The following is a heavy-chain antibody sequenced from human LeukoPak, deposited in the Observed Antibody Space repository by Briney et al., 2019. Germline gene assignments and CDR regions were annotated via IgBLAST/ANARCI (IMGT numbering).Heavy chain of an antibody. J-gene: IGHJ4*02. D-gene: IGHD5-18*01. CDR3: AREATAMVTFDY. V-gene: IGHV1-8*01. Sequence: ASVKVSCKASGYTFTSYDINWVRQATGQGLEWMGWMNPNSGNTGYAQKFQGRVTMTRNTSISTAYMELSSLRSEDTAVYYCAREATAMVTFDYWGQGTLVTVSS. CDR2: MNPNSGNT. CDR1: GYTFTSYD.